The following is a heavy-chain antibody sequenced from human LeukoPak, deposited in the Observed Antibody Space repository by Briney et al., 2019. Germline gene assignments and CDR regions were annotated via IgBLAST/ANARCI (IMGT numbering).Heavy chain of an antibody. CDR3: AKARIASAGTGAFDV. Sequence: GGSLRLSCAASGFTVSSYGMTWVRQAPGKGLEWVSAFSAADGSAQYAESVKGRFTISRDNSKNSLYLQMNSLRDEDTAVYYCAKARIASAGTGAFDVWGQGTMVTVSS. D-gene: IGHD6-13*01. J-gene: IGHJ3*01. CDR1: GFTVSSYG. CDR2: FSAADGSA. V-gene: IGHV3-23*01.